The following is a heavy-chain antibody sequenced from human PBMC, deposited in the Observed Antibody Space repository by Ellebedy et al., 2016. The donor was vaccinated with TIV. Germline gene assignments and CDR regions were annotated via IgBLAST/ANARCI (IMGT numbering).Heavy chain of an antibody. CDR3: AKDRTSGDGYWVFDS. D-gene: IGHD2-21*02. CDR1: GFTFSPYA. J-gene: IGHJ4*02. V-gene: IGHV3-23*01. CDR2: IGGSGA. Sequence: PGGSLRLSCAASGFTFSPYAMAWVRQAPGKGLEWVSGIGGSGAEKYADSVKGRFTISRDNSKRTVDLQMRSVRAEDTAVYFCAKDRTSGDGYWVFDSWGQGTMVSVSS.